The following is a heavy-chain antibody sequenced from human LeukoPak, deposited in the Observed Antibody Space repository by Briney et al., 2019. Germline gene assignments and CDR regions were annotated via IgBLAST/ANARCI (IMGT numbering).Heavy chain of an antibody. CDR1: GFTFSRYW. CDR2: IKQEGSEK. Sequence: GGSLRLSCAASGFTFSRYWMSWVRQARGKGREWVANIKQEGSEKYYVDSVKGRFTISRDNAKNSLYLQMNSLRAEDTAVYYCARVPSTRYCSGGSCHFDYWGQGTLVTVSS. D-gene: IGHD2-15*01. CDR3: ARVPSTRYCSGGSCHFDY. V-gene: IGHV3-7*01. J-gene: IGHJ4*02.